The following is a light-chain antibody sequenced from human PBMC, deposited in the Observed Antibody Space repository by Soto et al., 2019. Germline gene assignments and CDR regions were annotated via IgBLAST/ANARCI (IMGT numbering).Light chain of an antibody. CDR3: QQYSNWPRT. CDR2: GAS. Sequence: EIVLTQSPGTLSLSPGERATLSCRASQSVSSSYLAWYQQKPGQAPRLIIYGASTRATGVPARFSGSGSGTEFTLTITSLQSEDFAVYFCQQYSNWPRTFGQGTRLEIK. CDR1: QSVSSSY. V-gene: IGKV3-15*01. J-gene: IGKJ5*01.